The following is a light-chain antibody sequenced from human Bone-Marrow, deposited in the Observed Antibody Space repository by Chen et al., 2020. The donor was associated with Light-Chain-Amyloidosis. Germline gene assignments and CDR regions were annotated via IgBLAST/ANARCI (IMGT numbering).Light chain of an antibody. CDR3: CSYAGDSWV. CDR1: NSDVGRYDY. Sequence: QSALTQPPSASGAPGQSVTISCTGTNSDVGRYDYVSWYQQHPGKAPKFLIYEVIKRSSGVPDRFAGPKSGNTASRTVSGLQAEDEADYYCCSYAGDSWVFGGGTKLTVL. CDR2: EVI. J-gene: IGLJ3*02. V-gene: IGLV2-8*01.